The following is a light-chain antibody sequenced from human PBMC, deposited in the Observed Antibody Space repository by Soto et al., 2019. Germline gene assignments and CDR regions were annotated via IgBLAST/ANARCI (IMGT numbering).Light chain of an antibody. CDR3: QQYHQLSIT. CDR1: QDISNY. V-gene: IGKV1-33*01. CDR2: GAS. Sequence: DIQMTQSPSSLSASVGDRVTITCQASQDISNYLNWYQQKPGKAPNLLIYGASNLETGVPSRFSGSGSGTDFTFTISSLQPEDIATYYCQQYHQLSITFGGGTKVEIK. J-gene: IGKJ4*01.